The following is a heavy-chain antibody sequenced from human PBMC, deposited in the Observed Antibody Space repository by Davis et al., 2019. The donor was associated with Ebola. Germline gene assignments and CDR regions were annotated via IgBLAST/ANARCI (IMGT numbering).Heavy chain of an antibody. J-gene: IGHJ4*01. Sequence: GESLKISCAAPGFTFSSYWMTWVRQAPGKGLEWVAHINPDGTRKQYVDSVKGRFTISRDNAKNSLFLQLNSLRAEDTALYYCARLPSGVGRALDYWGHGTLVTVSS. CDR1: GFTFSSYW. V-gene: IGHV3-7*01. CDR2: INPDGTRK. D-gene: IGHD5-12*01. CDR3: ARLPSGVGRALDY.